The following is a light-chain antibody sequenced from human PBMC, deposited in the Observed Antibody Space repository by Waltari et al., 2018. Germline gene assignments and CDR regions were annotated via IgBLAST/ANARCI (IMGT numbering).Light chain of an antibody. V-gene: IGLV2-23*02. Sequence: QSALTQPASVSGSPGQSITISCTGTSSNVGFYNLVSWYQQHPDKAPKLLVYEVIERPSGVSSRFSCSKSGNTASLTISGLQAEDEADYYCCSYAGRNIWVFGGGTKVTVL. CDR1: SSNVGFYNL. CDR3: CSYAGRNIWV. J-gene: IGLJ3*02. CDR2: EVI.